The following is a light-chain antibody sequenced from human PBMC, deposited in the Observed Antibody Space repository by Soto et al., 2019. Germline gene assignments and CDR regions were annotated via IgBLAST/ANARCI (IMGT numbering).Light chain of an antibody. CDR1: QSISTY. CDR2: AAS. V-gene: IGKV1-9*01. J-gene: IGKJ4*01. Sequence: IQLTQSPSSLSSSLGDRVTITCRASQSISTYLTWYQQKQGKAPNLLIYAASTLQSGAPSRFSGSGSGTDVTLTIRSLKTEDGSTYYCQQHNTAPLTFGGGTKVDIK. CDR3: QQHNTAPLT.